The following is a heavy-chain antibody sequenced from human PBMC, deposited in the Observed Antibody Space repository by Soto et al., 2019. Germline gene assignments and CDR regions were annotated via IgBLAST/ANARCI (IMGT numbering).Heavy chain of an antibody. CDR1: GGSISSGGYS. Sequence: QLQLQESGSGLVMPSQTLSLTCAVSGGSISSGGYSWSWIRQPPGKGLEWIGYIYHSGSTYYNPSLKSRVTISVDRSKNQFSLKLSSVTAADTAVYYCARVVAAAGSYYYYGMDVWGQGTTVTVSS. V-gene: IGHV4-30-2*01. CDR3: ARVVAAAGSYYYYGMDV. J-gene: IGHJ6*02. D-gene: IGHD6-13*01. CDR2: IYHSGST.